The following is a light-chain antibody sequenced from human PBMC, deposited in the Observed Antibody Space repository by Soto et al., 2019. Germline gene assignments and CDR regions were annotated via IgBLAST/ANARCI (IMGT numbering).Light chain of an antibody. CDR1: QSVSDN. Sequence: EIVMTQSPATLSVSPGERVTLSCRASQSVSDNLAWYQQKPGQAPRLLIYGASTRAPTIPARFSGSGSGTELTLTISSLQSEDVAVYYFQQSNNWPYSFGQGTKLDIK. CDR3: QQSNNWPYS. J-gene: IGKJ2*01. V-gene: IGKV3-15*01. CDR2: GAS.